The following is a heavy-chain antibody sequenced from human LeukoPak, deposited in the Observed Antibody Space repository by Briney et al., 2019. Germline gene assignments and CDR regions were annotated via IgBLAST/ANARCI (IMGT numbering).Heavy chain of an antibody. J-gene: IGHJ1*01. CDR1: GGSISSGSYY. V-gene: IGHV4-61*02. CDR2: IYTSGST. Sequence: ASQTLSLTCSASGGSISSGSYYWSWIRQPAGKGLEWIGRIYTSGSTNYNPSLKSRVTISVDTSKNQFSLKLSSVTAADMAVYYCASTGYHGVAEYFQHWGQGTLVTVSS. D-gene: IGHD3-3*01. CDR3: ASTGYHGVAEYFQH.